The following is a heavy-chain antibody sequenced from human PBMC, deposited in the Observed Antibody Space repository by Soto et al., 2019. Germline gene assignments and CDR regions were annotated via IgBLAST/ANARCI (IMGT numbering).Heavy chain of an antibody. V-gene: IGHV1-18*01. D-gene: IGHD1-1*01. CDR2: ISAHNGNT. CDR3: ARGRYGDY. J-gene: IGHJ4*02. CDR1: GYTLTSYG. Sequence: QVHLVQSGAGVKKPGASVKVSCKGSGYTLTSYGITWVRQAPGQGLEWMGWISAHNGNTDYAQKLQGRVTVTRDTSTSTAYMELRSLRSDDTAVYYCARGRYGDYWGQGALVTVSS.